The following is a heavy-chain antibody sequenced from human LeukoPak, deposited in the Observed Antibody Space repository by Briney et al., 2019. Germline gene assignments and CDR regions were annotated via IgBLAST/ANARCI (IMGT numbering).Heavy chain of an antibody. V-gene: IGHV4-34*01. Sequence: PSETLSLTCAVYGGSFSGYYWSWIRQPPGKGLEWIGEINHSGSTNYNPSLKSRVTISVDTSTNQCSLKLSSVTAAYTAVYYCARDRVVVVPAARPNWFDPWGQGTLVTVSS. D-gene: IGHD2-2*01. J-gene: IGHJ5*02. CDR1: GGSFSGYY. CDR3: ARDRVVVVPAARPNWFDP. CDR2: INHSGST.